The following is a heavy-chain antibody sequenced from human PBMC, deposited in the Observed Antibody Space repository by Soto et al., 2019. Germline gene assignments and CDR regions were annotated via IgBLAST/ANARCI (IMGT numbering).Heavy chain of an antibody. D-gene: IGHD5-12*01. CDR2: IYYSGST. CDR3: ARARDGYNYFDY. V-gene: IGHV4-31*03. J-gene: IGHJ4*02. Sequence: ASETLSLTCTVSGGSSSSGGYYWSWIRQHPGKGLEWIGYIYYSGSTYYNPSLKSRVTISVDTSKNQFSLKLSSVTAADTAVYYCARARDGYNYFDYWGQGTLVTVSS. CDR1: GGSSSSGGYY.